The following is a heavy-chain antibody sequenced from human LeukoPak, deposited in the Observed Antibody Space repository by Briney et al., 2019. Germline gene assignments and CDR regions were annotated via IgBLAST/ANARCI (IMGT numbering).Heavy chain of an antibody. D-gene: IGHD5-24*01. Sequence: GRSLRLSCAASGFTFSSNAMHWVRLAPGKGLEWVANIKEDGTETYYVDSVKGRFTISRDNAKNSLYLQMNSLRVEDTAVYYCAKEGRSLQTYWGQGTLVTVSS. CDR2: IKEDGTET. CDR1: GFTFSSNA. V-gene: IGHV3-7*03. CDR3: AKEGRSLQTY. J-gene: IGHJ4*02.